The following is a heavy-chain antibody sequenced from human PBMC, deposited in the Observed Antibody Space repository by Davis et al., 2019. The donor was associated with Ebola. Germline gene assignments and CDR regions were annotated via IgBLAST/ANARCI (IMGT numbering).Heavy chain of an antibody. CDR2: ISSDSDYI. D-gene: IGHD3-9*01. CDR3: AREGRITIFWGMDV. J-gene: IGHJ6*02. Sequence: GGSLRLSCAASGFTFSTYSMSWVRQAPGKGLEWVSSISSDSDYIYYADSAKGRFTISRDNAKNSLYLQMNSLRAEDTAVYYCAREGRITIFWGMDVWGQGTTVTVSS. V-gene: IGHV3-21*01. CDR1: GFTFSTYS.